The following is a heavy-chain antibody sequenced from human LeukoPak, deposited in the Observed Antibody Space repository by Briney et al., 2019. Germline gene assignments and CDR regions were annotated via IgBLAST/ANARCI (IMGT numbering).Heavy chain of an antibody. CDR3: ARGPSGYHNT. V-gene: IGHV3-23*01. CDR2: ISGSGGTT. Sequence: GGTLRLSCAASGFTFNTYDMNWVRQAPGKGLEWVSSISGSGGTTYSADSVKGRFTISRDNSKNTLYLQMNSLRAEDTAVYYCARGPSGYHNTGGQGTLVTVSS. D-gene: IGHD5-12*01. J-gene: IGHJ4*02. CDR1: GFTFNTYD.